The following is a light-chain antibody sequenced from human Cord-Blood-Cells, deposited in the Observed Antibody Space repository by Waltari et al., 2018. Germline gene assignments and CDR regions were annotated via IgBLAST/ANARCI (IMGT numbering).Light chain of an antibody. Sequence: QSALTQPASVSVSPGQSITISSTGTTTEVGGYNYVPWYQQHPGKAPKRMIYDVSNRPSGVSNRFSGSKSGNTASLTISGLQAEDEADYYCSSYTSSSTYVFGTGTKVTVL. CDR3: SSYTSSSTYV. J-gene: IGLJ1*01. CDR2: DVS. V-gene: IGLV2-14*01. CDR1: TTEVGGYNY.